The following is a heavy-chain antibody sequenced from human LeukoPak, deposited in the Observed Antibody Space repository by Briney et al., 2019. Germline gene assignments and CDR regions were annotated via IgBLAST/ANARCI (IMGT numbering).Heavy chain of an antibody. Sequence: SETLSLTCSVSGDAITSGGYSWTWIRQPPGKGLEWIGYMYYGGNTFYNPSLKSRVTISVDTSKNQFSLKLSSVTAADTAVYYCARLPDCSSTSCYEQAFDYWGQGTLVTVSS. CDR3: ARLPDCSSTSCYEQAFDY. D-gene: IGHD2-2*01. V-gene: IGHV4-30-4*07. CDR2: MYYGGNT. CDR1: GDAITSGGYS. J-gene: IGHJ4*02.